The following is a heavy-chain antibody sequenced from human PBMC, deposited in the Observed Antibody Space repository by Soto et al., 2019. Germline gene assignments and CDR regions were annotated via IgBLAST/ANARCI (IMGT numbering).Heavy chain of an antibody. Sequence: GESLKISCKGSGYSFTSYWISWVRQMPGKGLGWMGRIDPSDSYTNYSPSFQGHVTISADKSISTAYLQWSSLKASDTAMYYCARFSSSVVSNYYYYGMDVWGQGTTVTVSS. V-gene: IGHV5-10-1*01. CDR2: IDPSDSYT. CDR1: GYSFTSYW. J-gene: IGHJ6*02. D-gene: IGHD2-15*01. CDR3: ARFSSSVVSNYYYYGMDV.